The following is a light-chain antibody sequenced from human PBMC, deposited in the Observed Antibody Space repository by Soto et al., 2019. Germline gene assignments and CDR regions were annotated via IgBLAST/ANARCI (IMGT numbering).Light chain of an antibody. CDR2: EVS. J-gene: IGLJ2*01. CDR1: SSDVGGYNY. Sequence: QSALTQPASVSGSPGQSITISCTGTSSDVGGYNYVSWYQQHPGKAPKLMIYEVSNRPSGVSNRFSGSKSGNTASLTISGLPAEDEADYYCSSYTSSSTVLFGGGTKLTVL. V-gene: IGLV2-14*01. CDR3: SSYTSSSTVL.